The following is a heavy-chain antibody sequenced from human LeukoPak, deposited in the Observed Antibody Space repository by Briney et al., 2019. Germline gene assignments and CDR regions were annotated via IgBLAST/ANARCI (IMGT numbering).Heavy chain of an antibody. V-gene: IGHV3-21*01. CDR3: ARVGEKAFHLWPEIDY. D-gene: IGHD5-24*01. CDR1: GFTFSSYS. CDR2: ISTSSSYI. Sequence: GGSLRLSCAASGFTFSSYSMNWVRQAPGKGLEWVSSISTSSSYIYYADSVKGRFTISRDNATNSLYLQMNSLRAEDTAVYYCARVGEKAFHLWPEIDYWGQGTLVTVSS. J-gene: IGHJ4*02.